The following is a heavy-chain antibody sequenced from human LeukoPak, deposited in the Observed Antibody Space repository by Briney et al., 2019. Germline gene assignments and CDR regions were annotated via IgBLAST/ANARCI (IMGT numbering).Heavy chain of an antibody. D-gene: IGHD1-26*01. CDR2: ISWSSDNI. V-gene: IGHV3-9*03. Sequence: PGWSLRLSCAASGFTFEDYAMHWVRQGPGKGLEWVSGISWSSDNIEYADSVKGRFTISRDNAKKTLYLQMNSLRDEDMGLYYCAKGAVGATVFWYFNLWGRGTLVTVSS. J-gene: IGHJ2*01. CDR3: AKGAVGATVFWYFNL. CDR1: GFTFEDYA.